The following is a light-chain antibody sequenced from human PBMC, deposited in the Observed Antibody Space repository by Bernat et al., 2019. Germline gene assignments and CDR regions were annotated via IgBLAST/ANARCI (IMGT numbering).Light chain of an antibody. CDR2: QVI. Sequence: QSALTQPASVSGSPGQSIANSCTGTSSDVGCYNLVSWFQQQPGKVPKLLIYQVIQRHSGVSDLFSGSKSGNTASLTISGLQAEDEANYYCCSYAGGSALVFGGGTKLTVL. CDR3: CSYAGGSALV. V-gene: IGLV2-23*02. CDR1: SSDVGCYNL. J-gene: IGLJ2*01.